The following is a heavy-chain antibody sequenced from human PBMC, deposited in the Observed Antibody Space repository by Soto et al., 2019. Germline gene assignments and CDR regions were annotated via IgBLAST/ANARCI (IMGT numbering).Heavy chain of an antibody. D-gene: IGHD1-26*01. J-gene: IGHJ4*02. V-gene: IGHV4-59*02. CDR3: ARGRSHEWELLVQYFDY. CDR1: GGSVSNSY. Sequence: QVQLQESGPGLVKPSETLSLTCTVSGGSVSNSYWGWIRQPPGKGLEWVAYVYYSGSTNYNPSLGSRVTISVDKSKNQFALKMTDVTGADTAVYYCARGRSHEWELLVQYFDYWGQGTLVTVSS. CDR2: VYYSGST.